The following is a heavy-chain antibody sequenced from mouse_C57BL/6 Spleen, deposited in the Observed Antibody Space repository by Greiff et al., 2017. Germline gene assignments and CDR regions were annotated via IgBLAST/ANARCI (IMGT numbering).Heavy chain of an antibody. J-gene: IGHJ3*01. D-gene: IGHD1-1*02. Sequence: EVQVVESGAELVKPGASVKLSCTASGFNINDYYMHWVKQRTEQGLEWIGMIDPEGGETNYAPKFQGKATITVDPSSNTAYMQLSSLTSEDTAVYYCARNHYGGSPFAYWGQGTLVTVSS. CDR2: IDPEGGET. CDR1: GFNINDYY. CDR3: ARNHYGGSPFAY. V-gene: IGHV14-2*01.